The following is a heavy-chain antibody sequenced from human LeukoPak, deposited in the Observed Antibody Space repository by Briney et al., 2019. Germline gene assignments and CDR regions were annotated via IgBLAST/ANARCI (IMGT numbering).Heavy chain of an antibody. V-gene: IGHV4-34*01. CDR2: INHSGST. D-gene: IGHD3-3*01. CDR1: GGSFSGYY. CDR3: ARTRYDFWSGYEKTIDY. J-gene: IGHJ4*02. Sequence: SETLSLTCAVYGGSFSGYYWSWIRQPPGKGLEWIGEINHSGSTNYNPSLKSRVTIPVDTSKNQFSLKLSSVTAADTAVYYCARTRYDFWSGYEKTIDYWGQGTLVTVSS.